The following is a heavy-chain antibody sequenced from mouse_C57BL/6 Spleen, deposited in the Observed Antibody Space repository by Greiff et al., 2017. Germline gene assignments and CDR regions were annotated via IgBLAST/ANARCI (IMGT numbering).Heavy chain of an antibody. V-gene: IGHV1-82*01. CDR3: APITTVVARGFAY. J-gene: IGHJ3*01. CDR1: GYAFSSSW. CDR2: IYPGDGDT. D-gene: IGHD1-1*01. Sequence: QVQLQQSGPELVKPGASVKISCKASGYAFSSSWMNWVKQRPGKGLEWIGRIYPGDGDTNYNGKFKGKATLTADKSSSTADMQLSSLTSEDSAVYFCAPITTVVARGFAYWGQGTLVTVSA.